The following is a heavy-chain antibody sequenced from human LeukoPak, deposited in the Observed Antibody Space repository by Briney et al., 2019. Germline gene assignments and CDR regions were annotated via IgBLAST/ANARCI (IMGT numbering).Heavy chain of an antibody. CDR3: ARRGPSVAGPYDY. CDR2: ISSSSSYI. D-gene: IGHD6-19*01. Sequence: PGGSLRLSCAASGFTFSSYGMNWVRQAPGKGLEWVSSISSSSSYIYSADSVKGRFTISRDNAKNSLYLQMNSLRAEDTAVYYCARRGPSVAGPYDYWGQGTLVIVSS. J-gene: IGHJ4*02. V-gene: IGHV3-21*01. CDR1: GFTFSSYG.